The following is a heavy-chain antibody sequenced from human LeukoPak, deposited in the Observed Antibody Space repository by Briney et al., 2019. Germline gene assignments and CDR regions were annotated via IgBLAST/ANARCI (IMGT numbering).Heavy chain of an antibody. CDR3: ARGGGVAGTPYNPYDY. J-gene: IGHJ4*02. D-gene: IGHD6-19*01. CDR1: GGSISSGGYY. V-gene: IGHV4-61*08. Sequence: SQTLSLTCTVSGGSISSGGYYWSWIRQPPGKGLEWIGYIYYSGSTNYNPSLKSRVTISVDTSKNQFSLKLSSVTAADTAVYYCARGGGVAGTPYNPYDYWGQGTLVTVSS. CDR2: IYYSGST.